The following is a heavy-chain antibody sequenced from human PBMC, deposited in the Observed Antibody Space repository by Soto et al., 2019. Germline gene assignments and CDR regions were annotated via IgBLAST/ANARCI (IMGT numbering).Heavy chain of an antibody. CDR2: IIPIFGTA. CDR1: GGTFSSYA. D-gene: IGHD3-3*01. J-gene: IGHJ6*02. Sequence: QVQLVQSGAEVKKPGSSVKVSCKASGGTFSSYAISWLRQAPGQGLEWMGGIIPIFGTANYAQKFQGRVTITADKSTSTAYMELSSLRSEDTAVYYCAREFTIFGVVTGYYYYGMDVWGQGTTVTVSS. V-gene: IGHV1-69*06. CDR3: AREFTIFGVVTGYYYYGMDV.